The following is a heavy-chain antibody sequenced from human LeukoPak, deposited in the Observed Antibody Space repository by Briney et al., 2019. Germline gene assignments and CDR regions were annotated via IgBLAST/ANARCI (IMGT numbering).Heavy chain of an antibody. V-gene: IGHV3-30*02. J-gene: IGHJ4*02. CDR1: GFTFSSYG. CDR2: IGFDGSYN. Sequence: GGSLRLSCAASGFTFSSYGMHWVRQTPGKGLEWVAFIGFDGSYNYYADSVKGRFTISRDNSKNTLYLQMNSLRAEDTAMYYCANGPHYNILTGFYKVRSHLDYWGQGTLVTVSS. CDR3: ANGPHYNILTGFYKVRSHLDY. D-gene: IGHD3-9*01.